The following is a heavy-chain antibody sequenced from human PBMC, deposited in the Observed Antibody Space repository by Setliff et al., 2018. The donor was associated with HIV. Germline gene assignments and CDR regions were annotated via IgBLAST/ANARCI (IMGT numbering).Heavy chain of an antibody. J-gene: IGHJ4*02. CDR1: GFTFSSYR. CDR2: ITSSSTSI. V-gene: IGHV3-48*01. Sequence: GGSLRLSCAASGFTFSSYRMSWVRQAPGKGLEWVSYITSSSTSIHYADSVKGRFTISRDNAKNSLYLQMNSLRAEDTAVYYCARKGYYSYSSGYYPLPFDSWGQGTLVTVSS. CDR3: ARKGYYSYSSGYYPLPFDS. D-gene: IGHD3-22*01.